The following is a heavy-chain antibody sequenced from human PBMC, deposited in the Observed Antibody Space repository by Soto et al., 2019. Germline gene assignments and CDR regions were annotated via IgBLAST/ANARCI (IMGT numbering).Heavy chain of an antibody. CDR3: VAVHYGDY. J-gene: IGHJ4*02. D-gene: IGHD6-19*01. V-gene: IGHV1-3*01. CDR1: GYTFTSYA. Sequence: QVQLVQSGAEVKKPGASVKVSCKTSGYTFTSYAVHWARQAPGQRLEWMGWINAGNGNTEYSQKFQGRVTFTRDTSASTAHIELSSVRSESTDVYNSVAVHYGDYWGQRNLVTVS. CDR2: INAGNGNT.